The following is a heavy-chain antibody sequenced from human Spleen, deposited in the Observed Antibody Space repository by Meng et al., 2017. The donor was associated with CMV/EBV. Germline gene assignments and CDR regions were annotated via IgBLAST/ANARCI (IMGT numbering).Heavy chain of an antibody. CDR2: INSDGSTT. CDR3: ARYQVRNYYYYGMDV. V-gene: IGHV3-74*01. CDR1: GFTFSSYW. J-gene: IGHJ6*02. D-gene: IGHD2-2*01. Sequence: GESLKISCAASGFTFSSYWMHWVRQAPGKGLVWVSRINSDGSTTSYADSVKGRFTISRDNAKNTLYLQMNSLRAEDTAVYYCARYQVRNYYYYGMDVWGQGTTVTVSS.